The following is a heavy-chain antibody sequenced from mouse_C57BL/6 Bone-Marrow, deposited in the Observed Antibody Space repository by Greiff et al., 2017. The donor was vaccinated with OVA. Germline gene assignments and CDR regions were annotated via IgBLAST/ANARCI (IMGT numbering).Heavy chain of an antibody. CDR1: GFTFSDYG. J-gene: IGHJ2*01. CDR2: ISSGSSTI. CDR3: ARGRNY. V-gene: IGHV5-17*01. Sequence: EVKVVESGGGLVKPGGSLKLSCAASGFTFSDYGMHWVRQAPETGLEWVAYISSGSSTIYYADTVKGRFTISRDNAKNTLFLQMTSLRSEDTAMYYCARGRNYWGQGTTLTVSS. D-gene: IGHD3-3*01.